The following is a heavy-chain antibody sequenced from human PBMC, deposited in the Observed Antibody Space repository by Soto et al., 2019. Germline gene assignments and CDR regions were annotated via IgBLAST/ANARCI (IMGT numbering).Heavy chain of an antibody. V-gene: IGHV4-31*03. CDR3: ARDKMVRGVTSKWFDP. Sequence: SLTCTVSGGSISSGGYYWSWIRQHPGKGLEWIGYIYYSGSTYYNPSLKSRVTISVDTSKNQFSLKLSSVTAADTAVYYCARDKMVRGVTSKWFDPWAREPWSPSPQ. J-gene: IGHJ5*02. D-gene: IGHD3-10*01. CDR2: IYYSGST. CDR1: GGSISSGGYY.